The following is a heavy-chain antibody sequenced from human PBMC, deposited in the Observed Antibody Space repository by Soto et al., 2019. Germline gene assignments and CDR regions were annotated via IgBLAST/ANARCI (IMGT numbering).Heavy chain of an antibody. D-gene: IGHD3-9*01. CDR2: IYSDGST. J-gene: IGHJ3*02. V-gene: IGHV3-66*01. Sequence: EVQLVESGGGLVQPGGSLRLSCAASGFTVSSNYMSWVRQAPGKGLEWVSVIYSDGSTYYAGSVKVRFTISRDNSKNTLYLQMNSLRAEDTALYYCVRADILTGYWGAFDIWGQGTMVTVFS. CDR1: GFTVSSNY. CDR3: VRADILTGYWGAFDI.